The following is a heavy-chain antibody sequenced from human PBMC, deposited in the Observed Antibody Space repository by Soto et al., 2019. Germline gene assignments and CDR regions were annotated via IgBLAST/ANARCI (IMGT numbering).Heavy chain of an antibody. D-gene: IGHD6-19*01. J-gene: IGHJ4*02. CDR2: IWYDGSNK. Sequence: QVQLVESGGGVVQPGRSLRLSCAASGFTFSSYGMHWVRQAPGKGLEWVAVIWYDGSNKYYADSVKGRFTISRDNSKNTLYLQMTSLRAEDTAVYYCAREKQWLVRGDWDYWGQGTLVTVSS. CDR3: AREKQWLVRGDWDY. V-gene: IGHV3-33*01. CDR1: GFTFSSYG.